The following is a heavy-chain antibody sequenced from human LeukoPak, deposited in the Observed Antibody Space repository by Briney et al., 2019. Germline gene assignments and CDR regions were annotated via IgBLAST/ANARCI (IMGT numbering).Heavy chain of an antibody. CDR1: GGSISSYY. CDR2: IYTSGST. J-gene: IGHJ4*02. V-gene: IGHV4-4*07. CDR3: ARDRYYYGSGSYLFDY. Sequence: SETLSLTSTVSGGSISSYYWSWIRQPAGKGLEWIGRIYTSGSTNYNPSLKSRVTMSVDTSKNQFSLKLSSVTAADTAVYYCARDRYYYGSGSYLFDYWGQGTLATVSS. D-gene: IGHD3-10*01.